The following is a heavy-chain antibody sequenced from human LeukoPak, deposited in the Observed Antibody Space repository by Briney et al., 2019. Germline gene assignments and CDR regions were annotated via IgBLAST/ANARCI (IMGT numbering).Heavy chain of an antibody. CDR2: IYPGDSDT. CDR1: GYTFTNYY. D-gene: IGHD5-24*01. V-gene: IGHV5-51*01. J-gene: IGHJ3*02. CDR3: ARHMGGGDGYSECAFDI. Sequence: GESLKISCNGSGYTFTNYYIAWVRQMPGKGLEWLGIIYPGDSDTRFSPSFQGQVTISADKSISTAHLQWSSLKASDTAMYYCARHMGGGDGYSECAFDIWGQGTMVTVSS.